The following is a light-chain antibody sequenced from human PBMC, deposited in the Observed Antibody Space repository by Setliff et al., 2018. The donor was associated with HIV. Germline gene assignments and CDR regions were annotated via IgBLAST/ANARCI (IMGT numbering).Light chain of an antibody. V-gene: IGLV2-14*01. CDR1: SSDIGTYNY. CDR2: GVN. CDR3: NSYTTSTTRV. Sequence: QSVLTQPASVSGSPGQSITISCIGTSSDIGTYNYVSWYQHHPGKAPILIIYGVNNRPSGVSDRFSGSKSGNTASLTISGLQAEDEAHYYCNSYTTSTTRVFGGGTK. J-gene: IGLJ3*02.